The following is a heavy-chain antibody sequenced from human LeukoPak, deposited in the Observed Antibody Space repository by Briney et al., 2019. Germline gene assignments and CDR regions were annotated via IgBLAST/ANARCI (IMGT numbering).Heavy chain of an antibody. CDR1: GYTFTGYR. CDR2: INPNSGGT. D-gene: IGHD6-6*01. V-gene: IGHV1-2*02. Sequence: EASVKVSCKASGYTFTGYRLYWVRQAPGQGLEWLGWINPNSGGTIYAQKFQGRVTMTRDTSISTIYMELSSLRSEDTAVYYCARGRGIVRRAARQRGVWFDPWGQGTLVTVSS. J-gene: IGHJ5*02. CDR3: ARGRGIVRRAARQRGVWFDP.